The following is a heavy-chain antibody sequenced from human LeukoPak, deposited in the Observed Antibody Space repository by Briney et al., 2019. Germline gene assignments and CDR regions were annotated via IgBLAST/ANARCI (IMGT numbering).Heavy chain of an antibody. Sequence: PSETLSLTCTVSGGSISSGGYYWSWIRQPPGKGLEWIGYIYHSGSTYYNPSLKSRVTISVDRSKNQFSLKLSSVTAADTAVYYCARDLGDYGDYFDYWGQGTLVTVSS. D-gene: IGHD4-17*01. CDR2: IYHSGST. CDR3: ARDLGDYGDYFDY. J-gene: IGHJ4*02. CDR1: GGSISSGGYY. V-gene: IGHV4-30-2*01.